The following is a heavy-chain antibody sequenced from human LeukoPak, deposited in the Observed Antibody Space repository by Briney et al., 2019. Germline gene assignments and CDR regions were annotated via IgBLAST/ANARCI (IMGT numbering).Heavy chain of an antibody. J-gene: IGHJ4*02. D-gene: IGHD5-12*01. CDR3: ARVGIGHIVATINDY. CDR1: GYIFTNYG. V-gene: IGHV1-18*01. CDR2: ISAYNGNT. Sequence: ASVKVSCKASGYIFTNYGISWVRQAPGQGLEWMGSISAYNGNTNYAQKLQGRVTMTTDTSTSTAYMELRSLRSDDTAVYYCARVGIGHIVATINDYWGQGTLVTVSS.